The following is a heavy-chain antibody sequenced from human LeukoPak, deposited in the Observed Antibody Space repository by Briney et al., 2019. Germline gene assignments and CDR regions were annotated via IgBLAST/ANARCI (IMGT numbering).Heavy chain of an antibody. D-gene: IGHD5-18*01. Sequence: ASVKVSCKASGYTFTGYYMHWVRQAPGQGLEWMGWINPNSGGTNYAQTFQGRVTMTRDTSISTAYMELSRLRSDDTAVYYCARAAGGIRGYSYGTYFDYWGQGTLVTVSS. CDR1: GYTFTGYY. CDR2: INPNSGGT. J-gene: IGHJ4*02. CDR3: ARAAGGIRGYSYGTYFDY. V-gene: IGHV1-2*02.